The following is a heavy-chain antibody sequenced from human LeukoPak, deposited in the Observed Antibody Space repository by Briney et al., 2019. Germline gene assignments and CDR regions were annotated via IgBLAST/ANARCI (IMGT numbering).Heavy chain of an antibody. V-gene: IGHV3-7*01. CDR3: ARGQYYYDSSGYRAGH. CDR2: IKQDGSET. D-gene: IGHD3-22*01. CDR1: GFTFTSYW. J-gene: IGHJ4*02. Sequence: GGSLRLSCAASGFTFTSYWMAWVRQGPGKGLEWLANIKQDGSETYYVDSVRGRFTVSRDNAKNSLYLQMNSLRAEDTAVYYCARGQYYYDSSGYRAGHWGQGTLVTVSS.